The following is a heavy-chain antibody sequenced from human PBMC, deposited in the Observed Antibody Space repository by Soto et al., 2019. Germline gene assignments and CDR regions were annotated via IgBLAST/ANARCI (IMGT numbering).Heavy chain of an antibody. CDR1: GFTFDDYA. D-gene: IGHD6-6*01. Sequence: DVQLVESGGGLVQPGRSLRLSCAASGFTFDDYAMHWVRQAPGKGLEWVSGISWNSGSIGYADSVKGRFTISRDNAKNSLYLQMNSLRAEDTALYYCAKGGDSSSIYYYYGMDVWGQGTTVTVSS. CDR3: AKGGDSSSIYYYYGMDV. CDR2: ISWNSGSI. J-gene: IGHJ6*02. V-gene: IGHV3-9*01.